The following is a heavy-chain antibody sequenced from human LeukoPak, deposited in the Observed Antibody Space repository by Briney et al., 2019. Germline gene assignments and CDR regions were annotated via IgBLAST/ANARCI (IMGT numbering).Heavy chain of an antibody. CDR1: GGSISRYY. CDR3: ARAPGGLGYCTGGSCPYFDY. J-gene: IGHJ4*02. CDR2: IYYSGST. V-gene: IGHV4-59*01. Sequence: SETLSLTCTVSGGSISRYYWSWMRQPPGKRLEWIGYIYYSGSTNYNPSLKRRVTISVDTSKNQFPMKLSSVTAADTAVYYCARAPGGLGYCTGGSCPYFDYWGQGTLVTVSS. D-gene: IGHD2-15*01.